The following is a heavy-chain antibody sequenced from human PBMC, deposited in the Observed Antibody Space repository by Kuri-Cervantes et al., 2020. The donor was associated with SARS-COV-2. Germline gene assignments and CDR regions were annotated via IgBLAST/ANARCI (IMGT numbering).Heavy chain of an antibody. V-gene: IGHV3-74*01. Sequence: ETLSLTCAASGFTFSNYWMHWVRQGPGKGLVWVSRINSDGSSTSYADSVKGRFTISRDNVKNTLYLQMNSLRAEDTAVYYCARPLMAGPHYFDFWGQGTLVTVSS. CDR3: ARPLMAGPHYFDF. J-gene: IGHJ4*02. CDR2: INSDGSST. CDR1: GFTFSNYW. D-gene: IGHD6-19*01.